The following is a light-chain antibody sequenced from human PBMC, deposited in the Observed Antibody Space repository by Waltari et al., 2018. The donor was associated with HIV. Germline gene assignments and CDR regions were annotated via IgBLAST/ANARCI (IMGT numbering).Light chain of an antibody. V-gene: IGLV1-40*01. CDR1: TSNIRADYA. CDR3: HSYDSGLGAL. Sequence: QSVLTQPPSVSGAPGQKVTISCTGSTSNIRADYAVHRYQQLPGRAPKVLIYGNNKRPSGIPDRFSGSKSGTSASLAITGLQSDDEADYYCHSYDSGLGALFGGGTKVTVL. CDR2: GNN. J-gene: IGLJ3*02.